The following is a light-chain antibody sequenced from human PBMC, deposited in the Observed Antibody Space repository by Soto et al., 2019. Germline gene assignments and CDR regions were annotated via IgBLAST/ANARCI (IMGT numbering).Light chain of an antibody. CDR1: SSDVGSYNL. CDR3: CSYAGSSTFYF. V-gene: IGLV2-23*02. J-gene: IGLJ1*01. Sequence: QSALTQPASVSGSPGQSITISCTGTSSDVGSYNLVSWYQQHPGKAPKLMIYEVSKRPSGVSNRSSGSKSGNTASLTISGLQAEDEADYYCCSYAGSSTFYFFGTGTKLTVL. CDR2: EVS.